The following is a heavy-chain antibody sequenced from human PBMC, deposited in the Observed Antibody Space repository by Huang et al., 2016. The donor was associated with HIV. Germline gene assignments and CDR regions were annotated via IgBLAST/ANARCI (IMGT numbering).Heavy chain of an antibody. CDR2: IYPGDSNT. CDR3: ARQPAFCGGDCYYFDY. V-gene: IGHV5-51*01. D-gene: IGHD2-21*02. Sequence: EVQLVQSRAEVKKPGESLKISCRGSGYSFTSHGIGWVRQMPGKGLEWMGIIYPGDSNTKYSPSFEGQVTISADKSISAAYLQWTSLKASDTAMYYCARQPAFCGGDCYYFDYWGRGTLVTVSS. J-gene: IGHJ4*02. CDR1: GYSFTSHG.